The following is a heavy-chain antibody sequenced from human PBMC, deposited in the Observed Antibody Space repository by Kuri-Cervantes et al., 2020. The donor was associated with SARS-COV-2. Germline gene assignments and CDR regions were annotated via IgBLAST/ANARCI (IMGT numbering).Heavy chain of an antibody. Sequence: SETLSLTCTVSGGSISSHFWSWIRQPPGKGLEWIGYIFYSGITNYNPSLKSRGTISVDTSKKQFSLQLSSVTAADTAVYYCARDLNYFDTSGQVGYWGQGTLVTVSS. CDR3: ARDLNYFDTSGQVGY. D-gene: IGHD3-22*01. V-gene: IGHV4-59*11. CDR1: GGSISSHF. CDR2: IFYSGIT. J-gene: IGHJ4*02.